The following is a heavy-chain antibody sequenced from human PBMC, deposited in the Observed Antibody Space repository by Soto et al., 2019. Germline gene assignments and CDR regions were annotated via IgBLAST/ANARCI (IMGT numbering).Heavy chain of an antibody. D-gene: IGHD4-17*01. CDR2: IRSKANSYAT. V-gene: IGHV3-73*01. CDR3: TRLYAVTTPRNAY. CDR1: GFTFSGSA. J-gene: IGHJ4*02. Sequence: EVQLVESGGGLVQPGGSLKLSCAASGFTFSGSAMHWVRQASGKGLEWVGRIRSKANSYATAYAASVKGRFTISRDDSKNTAYLQMNSLKTEDTAVYYCTRLYAVTTPRNAYWGQGTLVTVSS.